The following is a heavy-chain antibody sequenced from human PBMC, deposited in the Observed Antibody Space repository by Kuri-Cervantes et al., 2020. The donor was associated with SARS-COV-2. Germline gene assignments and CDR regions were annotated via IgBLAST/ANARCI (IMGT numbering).Heavy chain of an antibody. CDR3: ARGAVGATSLGAFDI. CDR2: INPNNGGT. V-gene: IGHV1-2*02. CDR1: GYTFSGYY. Sequence: ASVKVSCKASGYTFSGYYMHWVRQAPGQGLEWMGWINPNNGGTNYAQKFQGRVTMTRDTSISTAYMVLSSLRSDDTAVYYCARGAVGATSLGAFDIWGQGTMVTVSS. J-gene: IGHJ3*02. D-gene: IGHD1-26*01.